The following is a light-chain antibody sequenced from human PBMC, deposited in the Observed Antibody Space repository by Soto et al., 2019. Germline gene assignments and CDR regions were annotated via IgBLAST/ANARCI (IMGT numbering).Light chain of an antibody. Sequence: QSALTQPRSVSGSPGQSVTISCTGTSSDVGGYNYVSWYQQHPGKDPKLLIYDVSKRPSGVPNRFSGSKSGNTASLTISGPQAEDEADYYCCSYAGSYTFVFATGTKLTVL. J-gene: IGLJ1*01. CDR3: CSYAGSYTFV. V-gene: IGLV2-11*01. CDR1: SSDVGGYNY. CDR2: DVS.